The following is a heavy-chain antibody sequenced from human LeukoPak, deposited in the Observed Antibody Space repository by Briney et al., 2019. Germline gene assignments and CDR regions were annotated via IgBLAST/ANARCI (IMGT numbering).Heavy chain of an antibody. V-gene: IGHV3-23*01. D-gene: IGHD1-26*01. CDR3: AKGDTTWKLPHDD. Sequence: GGSLRLSCAASGFTFSSYEMNWVRQAPGKGLEWVSAISGSDGSTYYADSVKGRFTISRDKSKNTLYLQMNSLRAEDTAVYYCAKGDTTWKLPHDDWGQGTLVTVSS. CDR2: ISGSDGST. J-gene: IGHJ4*02. CDR1: GFTFSSYE.